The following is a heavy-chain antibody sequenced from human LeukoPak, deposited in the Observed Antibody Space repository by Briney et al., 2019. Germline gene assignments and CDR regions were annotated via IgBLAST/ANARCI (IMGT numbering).Heavy chain of an antibody. V-gene: IGHV3-74*01. CDR2: INSDGSST. CDR3: ARDKPGGSGSLDY. Sequence: GGSLRLSCAASGFTFSSYWMHWVRQAPGKGLVWVSRINSDGSSTSYADSVKGRFIISRDNSKNTLYLQMNSLRAEDTAVYYCARDKPGGSGSLDYWGQGTLVTVSS. J-gene: IGHJ4*02. D-gene: IGHD3-10*01. CDR1: GFTFSSYW.